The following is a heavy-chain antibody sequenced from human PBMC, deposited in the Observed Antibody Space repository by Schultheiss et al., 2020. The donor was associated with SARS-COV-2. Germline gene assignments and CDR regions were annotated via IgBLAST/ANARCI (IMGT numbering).Heavy chain of an antibody. CDR2: INSDGSST. D-gene: IGHD3-22*01. Sequence: GESLKISCAASGFTFSSYWMHWVRQAPGKGLVWVSRINSDGSSTSYADSVKGRFTISRDNSKNTVHLQMNSLRADDTAVYHCAKGHYYYDSRGYFHFDLWGQGTLVTVSS. CDR3: AKGHYYYDSRGYFHFDL. V-gene: IGHV3-74*01. J-gene: IGHJ4*02. CDR1: GFTFSSYW.